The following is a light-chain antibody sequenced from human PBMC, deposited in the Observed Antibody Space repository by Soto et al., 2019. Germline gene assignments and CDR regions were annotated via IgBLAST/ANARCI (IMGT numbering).Light chain of an antibody. Sequence: QPALTQPASLSGSPAQSITISCTGTISDVGGYIWVSWYQHHPGKAPKLVIYDVYQRPSGVSSRFSGSKSGNTAFLTISGLQTEDEADYYCVSYTSRSTYVFGSGTRSP. CDR1: ISDVGGYIW. V-gene: IGLV2-14*01. J-gene: IGLJ1*01. CDR2: DVY. CDR3: VSYTSRSTYV.